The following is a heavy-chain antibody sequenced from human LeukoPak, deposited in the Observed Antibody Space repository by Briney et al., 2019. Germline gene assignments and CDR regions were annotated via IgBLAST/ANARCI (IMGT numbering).Heavy chain of an antibody. CDR1: GFTFSSYG. CDR3: AKDVFPFVDAFDV. V-gene: IGHV3-23*01. Sequence: GGSLRLSCAASGFTFSSYGMHWVRQAPGKGLEWVSGISGSGGSTYYANSVKGRFTLSRDNSKNTLHMQMNSLRVEDTAVYYCAKDVFPFVDAFDVWGQGTMVTVSS. CDR2: ISGSGGST. J-gene: IGHJ3*01. D-gene: IGHD3-16*01.